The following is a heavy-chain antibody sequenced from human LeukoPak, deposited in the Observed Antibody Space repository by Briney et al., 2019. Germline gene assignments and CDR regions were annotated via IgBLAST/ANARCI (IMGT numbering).Heavy chain of an antibody. CDR3: ARERYFGWLLSRRHYYGMDV. Sequence: SETLSLTCAVYGGSFSGYYWSWIRQPPGKGLEWIGEINHSGSTNYNPSLKSRVTISVDTSKNQFSLKLSSVTAADTAVYYCARERYFGWLLSRRHYYGMDVWGQGTTVTVSS. V-gene: IGHV4-34*01. J-gene: IGHJ6*02. D-gene: IGHD3-9*01. CDR2: INHSGST. CDR1: GGSFSGYY.